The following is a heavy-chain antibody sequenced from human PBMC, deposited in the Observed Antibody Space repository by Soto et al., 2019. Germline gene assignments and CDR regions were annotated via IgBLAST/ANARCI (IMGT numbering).Heavy chain of an antibody. Sequence: GASVKVSCKASGYTFTSYAMHWVRQAPVQRLEWMGWINAGNGNTKYSQKFQGRVTITRDTSASTAYMELSSLRSEDTAVYYCARDLERLDYYDSSGYYDAFGIWGQGTMVTVSS. J-gene: IGHJ3*02. CDR2: INAGNGNT. CDR3: ARDLERLDYYDSSGYYDAFGI. CDR1: GYTFTSYA. V-gene: IGHV1-3*01. D-gene: IGHD3-22*01.